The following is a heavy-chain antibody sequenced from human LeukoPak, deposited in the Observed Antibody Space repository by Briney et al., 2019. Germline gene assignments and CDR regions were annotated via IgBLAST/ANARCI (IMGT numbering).Heavy chain of an antibody. CDR2: IYYSGST. J-gene: IGHJ3*02. Sequence: PSETLSLTCTVSGGSISSYYWSWIRQPPGKGLEWIGSIYYSGSTYYNPSLKSRVTISVDTSKNQFSLKLSSVTAADTAVYYCARRPYYDILTGYLGAFDIWGQGTMVTVSS. CDR3: ARRPYYDILTGYLGAFDI. CDR1: GGSISSYY. V-gene: IGHV4-59*05. D-gene: IGHD3-9*01.